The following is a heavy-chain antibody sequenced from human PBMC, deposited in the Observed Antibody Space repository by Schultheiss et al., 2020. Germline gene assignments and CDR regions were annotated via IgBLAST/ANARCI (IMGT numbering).Heavy chain of an antibody. V-gene: IGHV3-74*01. CDR1: GFTFSSYG. D-gene: IGHD6-6*01. J-gene: IGHJ4*02. Sequence: GESLKISCAASGFTFSSYGMHWVRQAPGKGLVWVSRINSDGSSTSYADSVKGRFTISRDNAKNTLYLQMNSLRAEDTAVYYCARVPAARIYWGQGTLVTVSS. CDR3: ARVPAARIY. CDR2: INSDGSST.